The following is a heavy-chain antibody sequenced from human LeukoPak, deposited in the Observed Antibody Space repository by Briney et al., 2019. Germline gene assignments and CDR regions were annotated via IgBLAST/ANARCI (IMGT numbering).Heavy chain of an antibody. CDR3: ATDAYYYDSSGRNGDY. CDR1: GFTVSSNY. J-gene: IGHJ4*02. CDR2: IYSGGST. D-gene: IGHD3-22*01. V-gene: IGHV3-66*01. Sequence: TGGSLRLSCAASGFTVSSNYMSWVRQAPGKGLEWVSVIYSGGSTYYADSVKGRFTISRDNSKNTLYLQMNSLRAEDTAVYYCATDAYYYDSSGRNGDYWGQGTLVTVSS.